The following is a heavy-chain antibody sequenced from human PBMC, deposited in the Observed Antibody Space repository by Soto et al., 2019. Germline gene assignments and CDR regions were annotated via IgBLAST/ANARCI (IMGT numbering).Heavy chain of an antibody. CDR2: ISGSGGST. J-gene: IGHJ6*02. V-gene: IGHV3-23*01. CDR1: GFTFSSYA. CDR3: AKEVGQYSYGLNYYYYGMDV. Sequence: GGSLRLSCAASGFTFSSYAMSWVRQAPGKGLEWVSAISGSGGSTYYADSVKGRFTISRDNSKNTLYLQMNSLRAEDTAVYYCAKEVGQYSYGLNYYYYGMDVWGQGTTVTVSS. D-gene: IGHD5-18*01.